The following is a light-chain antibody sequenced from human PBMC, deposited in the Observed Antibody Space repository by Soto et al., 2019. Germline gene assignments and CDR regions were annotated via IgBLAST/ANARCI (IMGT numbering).Light chain of an antibody. CDR3: GTWDSSLSAVV. CDR2: DNN. CDR1: SSNIGNNY. J-gene: IGLJ2*01. V-gene: IGLV1-51*01. Sequence: QSVLTQPPSVSAAPGQKVTISCSGSSSNIGNNYVSWYQQLPGTATKLLIYDNNKRPSGIPDRFSGYKSGTSATLGITGLQTGDEADYYCGTWDSSLSAVVCGGGTKLTVL.